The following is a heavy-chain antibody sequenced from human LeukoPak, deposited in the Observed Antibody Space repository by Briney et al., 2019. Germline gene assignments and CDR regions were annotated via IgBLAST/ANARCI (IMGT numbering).Heavy chain of an antibody. CDR3: ARDFSTPFCGGSCYMG. J-gene: IGHJ4*02. D-gene: IGHD2-21*01. Sequence: GGSLRLSCAASRFTFSNCLMNWVRQAPGKGLEWVSSISSDSSDKYYADSVKGRFTISRDNAKNSLYLQMNSLRAEDTAVYYCARDFSTPFCGGSCYMGWGQGTLVSVCS. V-gene: IGHV3-21*01. CDR2: ISSDSSDK. CDR1: RFTFSNCL.